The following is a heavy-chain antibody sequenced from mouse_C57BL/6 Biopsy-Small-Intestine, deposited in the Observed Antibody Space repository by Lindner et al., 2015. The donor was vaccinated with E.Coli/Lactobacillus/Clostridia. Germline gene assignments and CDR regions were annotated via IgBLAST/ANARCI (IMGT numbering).Heavy chain of an antibody. D-gene: IGHD1-1*01. J-gene: IGHJ2*01. V-gene: IGHV5-17*01. CDR1: GFTFSDYG. Sequence: QLQESGGGLVKPGGSLKLSCAASGFTFSDYGMHWVRQAPEKGLEWVAYISSGSSTIYYADTVKGRFTISRDNAKNTLFLQMTSLRSEDTAMYYCARTSYYYGSSGDYWGQGTTLTVSS. CDR3: ARTSYYYGSSGDY. CDR2: ISSGSSTI.